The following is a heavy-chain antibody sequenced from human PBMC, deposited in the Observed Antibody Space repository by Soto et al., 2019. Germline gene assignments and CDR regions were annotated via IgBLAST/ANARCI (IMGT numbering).Heavy chain of an antibody. Sequence: GESLKISCKGSGYSFTSYWIGWVRQMPGKGLEWMGIIYPGDSDTRYSPSFQGHVTISADMSINTAYLQWSSLKASDTAMYYCAATHPLYTTSRGGSYGMDVWGQGTMVTVSS. CDR1: GYSFTSYW. V-gene: IGHV5-51*01. CDR3: AATHPLYTTSRGGSYGMDV. D-gene: IGHD2-2*02. J-gene: IGHJ6*02. CDR2: IYPGDSDT.